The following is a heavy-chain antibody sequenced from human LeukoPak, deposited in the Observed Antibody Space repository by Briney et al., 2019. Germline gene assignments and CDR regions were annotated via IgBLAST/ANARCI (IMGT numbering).Heavy chain of an antibody. V-gene: IGHV1-69*06. CDR2: IIPIFGTA. CDR3: ARVRYSSSWSIIGEYYYYYMDV. Sequence: SVKVSCKASGGTFSSYAISWVRQAPGQGLEWMGGIIPIFGTANYAQKFQGRVTITADKSTSTAHMELSSLRSEDTAVYYCARVRYSSSWSIIGEYYYYYMDVWGKGTTVTVSS. J-gene: IGHJ6*03. CDR1: GGTFSSYA. D-gene: IGHD6-13*01.